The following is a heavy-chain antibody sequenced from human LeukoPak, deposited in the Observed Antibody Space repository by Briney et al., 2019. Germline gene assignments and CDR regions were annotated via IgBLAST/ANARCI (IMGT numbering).Heavy chain of an antibody. V-gene: IGHV3-9*01. J-gene: IGHJ3*02. CDR2: ICWYRGSM. Sequence: GGSVRLSCSVSGFTYDDYSMHQLRHAPGKVLARVSWICWYRGSMGYVDSVKGRFTISMDNANKSLYLEMNRLRAEDTAFYYCAKGSPDYYDSSGYYYKPYAFDIWGQGTMVTVSS. CDR3: AKGSPDYYDSSGYYYKPYAFDI. D-gene: IGHD3-22*01. CDR1: GFTYDDYS.